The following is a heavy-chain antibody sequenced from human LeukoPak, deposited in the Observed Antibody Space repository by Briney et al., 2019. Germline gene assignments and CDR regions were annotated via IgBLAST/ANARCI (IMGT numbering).Heavy chain of an antibody. CDR1: GFTFSSYS. CDR2: ISSSSSYI. J-gene: IGHJ4*02. D-gene: IGHD1-1*01. Sequence: PGGSLRLSCAASGFTFSSYSMNWVRQAPGKGLEWVSSISSSSSYIYHADSVKGRFTISRDNAKNSLYLQMNSLRVDDTAVYYCARDRGSTGGPFDYWGQGTLVTVSS. CDR3: ARDRGSTGGPFDY. V-gene: IGHV3-21*01.